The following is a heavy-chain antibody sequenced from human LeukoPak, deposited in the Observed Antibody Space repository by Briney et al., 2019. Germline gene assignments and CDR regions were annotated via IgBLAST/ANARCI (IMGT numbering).Heavy chain of an antibody. Sequence: GESLKISCKGSGYSFTSYWIGWVRQMPGKGLEWMGIIYPGDSDTRYSPSFQGQVTISADKSISTAYLQWSSLKASDTAMYYCARQNCGDYAGILAYDYWGQGTLVTVSS. V-gene: IGHV5-51*01. D-gene: IGHD4-17*01. CDR3: ARQNCGDYAGILAYDY. CDR2: IYPGDSDT. J-gene: IGHJ4*02. CDR1: GYSFTSYW.